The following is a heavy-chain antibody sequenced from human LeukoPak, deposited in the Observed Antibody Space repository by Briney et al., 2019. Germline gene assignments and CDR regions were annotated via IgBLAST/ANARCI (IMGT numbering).Heavy chain of an antibody. V-gene: IGHV4-59*12. CDR2: IYYSGST. Sequence: SETLSLTCTVSGGSISSYYWSWIRQPPGKGLEWIGYIYYSGSTNYNPSLKSRVTMSVDTSKNQFSLKLSSVTAADTAVYYCARDRGAWNDDGFDYWGQGTLVTVSS. D-gene: IGHD1-1*01. CDR3: ARDRGAWNDDGFDY. CDR1: GGSISSYY. J-gene: IGHJ4*02.